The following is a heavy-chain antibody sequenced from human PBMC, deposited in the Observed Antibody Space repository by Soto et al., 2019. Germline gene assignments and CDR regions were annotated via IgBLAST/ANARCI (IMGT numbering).Heavy chain of an antibody. D-gene: IGHD6-19*01. Sequence: PSETLSLTCTVSGGSISSYYWSWIRQPPVKVLEWIGYIYYSGSTNYNPSLKSRVTISVDTSKNQFSLKLSSVTAADTAVYYCARDLIAVAGRRFGMDVWGQGTTVTVSS. CDR2: IYYSGST. J-gene: IGHJ6*02. CDR3: ARDLIAVAGRRFGMDV. V-gene: IGHV4-59*01. CDR1: GGSISSYY.